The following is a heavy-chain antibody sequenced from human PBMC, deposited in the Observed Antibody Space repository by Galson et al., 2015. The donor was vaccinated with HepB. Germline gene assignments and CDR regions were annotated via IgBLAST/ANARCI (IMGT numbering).Heavy chain of an antibody. CDR2: IIPIFGTA. D-gene: IGHD3-10*01. Sequence: SVKVSCKASGGTFSSYAISWVRQAPGQGLEWMGGIIPIFGTANYAQKFQGRVTITADESTSTAYMELSSLRSEDTAVYYCARAGFGEVRYYYYYMDVWGKGTTVTVSS. CDR3: ARAGFGEVRYYYYYMDV. CDR1: GGTFSSYA. V-gene: IGHV1-69*13. J-gene: IGHJ6*03.